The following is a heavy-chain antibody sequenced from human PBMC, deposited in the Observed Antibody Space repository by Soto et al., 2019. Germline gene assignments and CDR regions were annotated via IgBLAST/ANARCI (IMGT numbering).Heavy chain of an antibody. CDR3: ARGIRGYSRARDH. J-gene: IGHJ4*02. CDR1: ADSVSSDNYY. D-gene: IGHD5-18*01. CDR2: IFSTGST. V-gene: IGHV4-61*01. Sequence: TSETLSLTCTLSADSVSSDNYYWTWIRQPPGKGLEWIGYIFSTGSTNYNPSLKSRVTISLDTSTNQFSLRLTSVTAADTAVYYCARGIRGYSRARDHWGQGTLVTVSS.